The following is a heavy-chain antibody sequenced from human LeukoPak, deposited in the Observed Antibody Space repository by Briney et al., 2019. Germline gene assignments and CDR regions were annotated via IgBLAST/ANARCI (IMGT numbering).Heavy chain of an antibody. J-gene: IGHJ4*02. CDR3: ASHSIAAAGTRGHKNQFDY. CDR2: INHSGST. V-gene: IGHV4-39*07. CDR1: GGSISSGGYY. D-gene: IGHD6-13*01. Sequence: PSETLSLTCTVSGGSISSGGYYWSWIRQPPGKGLEWIGEINHSGSTDYNPSLKSRVTISVDTSKNQFSLKLSSVTAADTAVYYCASHSIAAAGTRGHKNQFDYWGQGTLVTVSS.